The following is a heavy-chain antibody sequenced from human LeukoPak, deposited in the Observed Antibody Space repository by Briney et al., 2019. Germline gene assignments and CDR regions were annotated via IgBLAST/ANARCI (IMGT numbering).Heavy chain of an antibody. V-gene: IGHV4-61*02. Sequence: SETLSLTCTVSGGSISSDSYYWSWIRQPAGKGLEWIGRIYASGTTDYNPSLKSRVTISVDTSKNQFSPKLSSVTAADTAVYYCTRSVYIWGQGTMVTVSS. D-gene: IGHD5/OR15-5a*01. CDR2: IYASGTT. J-gene: IGHJ3*02. CDR3: TRSVYI. CDR1: GGSISSDSYY.